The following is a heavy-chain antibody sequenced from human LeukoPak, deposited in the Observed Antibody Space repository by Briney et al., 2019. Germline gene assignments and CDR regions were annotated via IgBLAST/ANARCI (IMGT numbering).Heavy chain of an antibody. D-gene: IGHD3-3*01. J-gene: IGHJ6*02. CDR1: GFTLSNYW. Sequence: GGSLRLSCAASGFTLSNYWMSWVRQAPEKGLEWVANIKPDGSETYSVDSVKGRFTISRDSAKNSLYLQMNSLRAEDTAVYYCARTLRFFRFLDVWGQGTTVTVSS. V-gene: IGHV3-7*03. CDR2: IKPDGSET. CDR3: ARTLRFFRFLDV.